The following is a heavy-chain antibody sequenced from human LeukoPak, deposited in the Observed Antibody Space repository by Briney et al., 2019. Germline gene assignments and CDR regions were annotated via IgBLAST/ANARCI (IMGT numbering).Heavy chain of an antibody. CDR1: GGSFSGYY. V-gene: IGHV4-34*01. CDR2: INHSGST. D-gene: IGHD3-9*01. CDR3: ARRFVLTGGNWFDP. J-gene: IGHJ5*02. Sequence: SETLSLTCAVYGGSFSGYYWSWIRQPPGKGLEWIGEINHSGSTNYNPSLKSRVTISVDTSKNQFSLKLSSVTAADTAVYYCARRFVLTGGNWFDPWGQGTLVTVSS.